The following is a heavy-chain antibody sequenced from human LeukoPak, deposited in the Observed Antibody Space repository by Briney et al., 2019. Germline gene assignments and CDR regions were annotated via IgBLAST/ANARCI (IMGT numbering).Heavy chain of an antibody. CDR3: ARSGNGYNPFDY. V-gene: IGHV3-21*01. J-gene: IGHJ4*02. CDR1: GFTFSSYA. Sequence: PGGSLRLSCAASGFTFSSYAMSWVRQAPGKGLEWVSSITSSSSYIYYADSRFTISRDNAKNSLYLQMNSLRAEDTAVYYCARSGNGYNPFDYWGQGTLVTVSS. D-gene: IGHD5-24*01. CDR2: ITSSSSYI.